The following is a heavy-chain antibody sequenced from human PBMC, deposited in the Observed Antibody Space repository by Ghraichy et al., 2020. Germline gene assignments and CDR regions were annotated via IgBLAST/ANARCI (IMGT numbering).Heavy chain of an antibody. D-gene: IGHD3-9*01. J-gene: IGHJ5*02. Sequence: SQTLSLTCTVSGGSISSSSYCWGWIRQPPGKGLEWIGSIYYSGSTYYNPSIKSRVTISVDTSKNQFSLKLSSVTAADTAVYYCARHGHAPVLRYFDWSTNWFDPWGQGTLVTVSS. CDR3: ARHGHAPVLRYFDWSTNWFDP. CDR2: IYYSGST. V-gene: IGHV4-39*01. CDR1: GGSISSSSYC.